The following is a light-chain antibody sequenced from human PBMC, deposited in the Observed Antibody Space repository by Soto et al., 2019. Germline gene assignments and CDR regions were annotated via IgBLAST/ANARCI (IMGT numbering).Light chain of an antibody. CDR2: GAS. CDR3: QQYGGSPIT. V-gene: IGKV3-20*01. J-gene: IGKJ5*01. Sequence: EIVLTQSPGTLSLSPGERATLSCRASQSVSSSYLAWYQQKPGQAPRLLIYGASSRATGIPDRFSGSGSGTDVTLTISRLEPEDFAVYYCQQYGGSPITFGQGTRLEIK. CDR1: QSVSSSY.